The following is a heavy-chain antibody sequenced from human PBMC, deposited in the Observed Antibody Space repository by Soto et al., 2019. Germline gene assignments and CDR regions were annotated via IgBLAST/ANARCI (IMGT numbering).Heavy chain of an antibody. CDR2: IYSQGPP. J-gene: IGHJ5*01. D-gene: IGHD1-1*01. V-gene: IGHV3-53*01. CDR1: GFAVSDYY. Sequence: EVKLVQSGGGLIQPGGSLRLSCAASGFAVSDYYMTWVRQAPGRGLQWVSVIYSQGPPYYADSVKGRFTISRDNSKNTLYFQMDDLRTEDTAIYYCARGRSRDAYNPLGSWGQGTLVTVSS. CDR3: ARGRSRDAYNPLGS.